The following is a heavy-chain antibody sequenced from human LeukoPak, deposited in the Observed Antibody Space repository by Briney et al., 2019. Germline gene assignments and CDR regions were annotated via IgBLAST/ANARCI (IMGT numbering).Heavy chain of an antibody. Sequence: GGSLRLSCAASGFTFSSYTMNWVRQAPGKGLEWVAVISYDGSNKYYVDSVKGRFTISRDNSKNTLYLQMNTLRAEDTAVYYCAKDYYDSSGYLDDFDIWGQGTMVTVSS. CDR3: AKDYYDSSGYLDDFDI. J-gene: IGHJ3*02. CDR2: ISYDGSNK. CDR1: GFTFSSYT. D-gene: IGHD3-22*01. V-gene: IGHV3-30*18.